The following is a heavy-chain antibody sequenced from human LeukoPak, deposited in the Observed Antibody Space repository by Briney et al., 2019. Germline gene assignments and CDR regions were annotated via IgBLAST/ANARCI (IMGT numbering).Heavy chain of an antibody. CDR2: IYSGGST. V-gene: IGHV3-53*01. D-gene: IGHD3/OR15-3a*01. Sequence: GGSLRLSCAASGFTFSSNYMSWVRQAPGKGREGVAVIYSGGSTYYSDSVKGRISISKDNSKNTLYLQMNSLRAEDTAVYYCARDWTPKRPFDIGGQGTMVTVS. J-gene: IGHJ3*02. CDR3: ARDWTPKRPFDI. CDR1: GFTFSSNY.